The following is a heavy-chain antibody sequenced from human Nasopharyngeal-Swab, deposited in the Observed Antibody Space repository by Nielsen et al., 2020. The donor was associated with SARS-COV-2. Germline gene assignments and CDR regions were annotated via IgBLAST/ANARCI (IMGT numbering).Heavy chain of an antibody. Sequence: WIRQPPGKGLEWIGEINHRGSTNYNPSLKSRVTISVDTSKNQISLKLSSVTAADTAVYYCARERDYYYGSGSYPPDPWGQGTLVTVSS. V-gene: IGHV4-34*01. D-gene: IGHD3-10*01. J-gene: IGHJ5*02. CDR3: ARERDYYYGSGSYPPDP. CDR2: INHRGST.